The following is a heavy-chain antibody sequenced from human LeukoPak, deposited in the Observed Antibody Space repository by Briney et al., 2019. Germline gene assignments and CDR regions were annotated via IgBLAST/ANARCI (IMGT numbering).Heavy chain of an antibody. CDR2: VSDGGGST. D-gene: IGHD6-19*01. CDR3: ARDGAGWSSDY. J-gene: IGHJ4*02. V-gene: IGHV3-23*01. Sequence: AGGSLRLSCAASGFTFSSYAMSWVRQAPGKGLEWVSLVSDGGGSTYYADSVKGRFTISRDNAKNSLYLQMNSLRAEDTAVYYCARDGAGWSSDYWGQGTLVTVSS. CDR1: GFTFSSYA.